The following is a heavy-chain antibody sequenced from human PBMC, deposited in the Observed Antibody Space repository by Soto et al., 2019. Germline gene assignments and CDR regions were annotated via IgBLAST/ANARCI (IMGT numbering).Heavy chain of an antibody. Sequence: GGSLRLSCAASGFTFSSYSMNWVRQAPGKGLEWVSYISSSSSTIYYVDSVKGRFTISRDNAKNSLYLQMNSLRAEDTAVYYCARETTRLAFDIWGQGTMVTVSS. J-gene: IGHJ3*02. CDR1: GFTFSSYS. V-gene: IGHV3-48*04. CDR2: ISSSSSTI. D-gene: IGHD1-1*01. CDR3: ARETTRLAFDI.